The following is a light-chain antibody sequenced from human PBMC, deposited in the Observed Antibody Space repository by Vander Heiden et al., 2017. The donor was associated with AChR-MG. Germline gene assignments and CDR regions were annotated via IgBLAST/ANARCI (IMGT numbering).Light chain of an antibody. CDR1: QGISSY. J-gene: IGKJ2*01. Sequence: AIRIPQSPSSLSASTGDRVTITCRASQGISSYLAWYQQKPGKAPKLLIYAASTLQSVVPSRFSGSGSGTDFTLTISCLQSEDFATYYCQQYYSYPMYTFGQGTKLEIK. CDR3: QQYYSYPMYT. V-gene: IGKV1-8*01. CDR2: AAS.